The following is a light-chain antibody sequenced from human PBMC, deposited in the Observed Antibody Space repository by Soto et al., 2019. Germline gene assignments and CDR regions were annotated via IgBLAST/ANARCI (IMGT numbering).Light chain of an antibody. J-gene: IGKJ5*01. CDR1: QSVSSSY. CDR3: QQHGSSPSIT. Sequence: EIVLTQSPATLSLSPGERATLSCRASQSVSSSYLAWYQQKPGQAPRLLIYGASSRATGIPDRFSGSGPGTDFTLTISRLEPEDFAVYYCQQHGSSPSITFGQGTQLEIK. V-gene: IGKV3-20*01. CDR2: GAS.